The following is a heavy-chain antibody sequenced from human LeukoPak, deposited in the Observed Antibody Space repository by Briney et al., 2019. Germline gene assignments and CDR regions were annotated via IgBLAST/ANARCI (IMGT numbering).Heavy chain of an antibody. CDR1: GYTFTNYG. Sequence: ASVKVSCKASGYTFTNYGITWVRRAPGQGLEWMGWINAYNGYTNYAQKMQDRVTVTTDTSTSTAYMELRSLRSDDTAVYYCARGRGSSDWYYCDDWGQGTLVTVSS. J-gene: IGHJ4*02. CDR3: ARGRGSSDWYYCDD. CDR2: INAYNGYT. D-gene: IGHD6-19*01. V-gene: IGHV1-18*01.